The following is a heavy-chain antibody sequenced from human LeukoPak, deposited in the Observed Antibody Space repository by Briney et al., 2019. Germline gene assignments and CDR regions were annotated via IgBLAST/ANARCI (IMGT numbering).Heavy chain of an antibody. CDR3: ARDRHLGQLTPFDI. V-gene: IGHV4-59*12. Sequence: PSETLSLTCTVSGGSISSYYWSWIRQPPGKGLEWIGYIYYSGSTNYNPSLKSRVTMSVDTSKNQYSLRLSSVTAADTAVYYCARDRHLGQLTPFDIWGQGTMVTVSS. D-gene: IGHD5-18*01. CDR1: GGSISSYY. J-gene: IGHJ3*02. CDR2: IYYSGST.